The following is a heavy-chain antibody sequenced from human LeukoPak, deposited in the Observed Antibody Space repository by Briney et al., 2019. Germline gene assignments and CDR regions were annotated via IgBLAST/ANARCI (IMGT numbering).Heavy chain of an antibody. J-gene: IGHJ4*02. Sequence: SSETLSLTCTVSAGSISSSSYYWGWIRQPPGKGLEWIGSIYYSGSTYYNPSLKSRVTISVDTSKNQFSLKLSSVTAADTAVYYCARQRRYCSSTSCYAFDYWGQGTLVTVSS. D-gene: IGHD2-2*01. CDR1: AGSISSSSYY. CDR2: IYYSGST. V-gene: IGHV4-39*01. CDR3: ARQRRYCSSTSCYAFDY.